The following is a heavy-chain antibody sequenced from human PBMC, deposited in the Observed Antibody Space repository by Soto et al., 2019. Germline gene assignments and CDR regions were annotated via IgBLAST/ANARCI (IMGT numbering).Heavy chain of an antibody. D-gene: IGHD3-9*01. J-gene: IGHJ4*02. CDR3: ARPGSLRYFDWLLPN. CDR2: IYYSGST. CDR1: GGSISSSSYY. Sequence: QLQLQESGPGLVKPSETLSLTCTVSGGSISSSSYYWGWIRQPPGKGLEWIGSIYYSGSTYYNPSLKSRVTISVDTSNNQFSLKLSSVTAADTAVYYCARPGSLRYFDWLLPNWGQGTLVTVSS. V-gene: IGHV4-39*01.